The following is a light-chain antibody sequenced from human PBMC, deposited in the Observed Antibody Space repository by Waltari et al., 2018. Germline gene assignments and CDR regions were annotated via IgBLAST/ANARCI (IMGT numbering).Light chain of an antibody. V-gene: IGKV1-39*01. CDR2: SAS. J-gene: IGKJ2*01. Sequence: IQMTQAPSSMSASVGDSVTLTCRTSQHITGHLNWFQQQPGKAPKLLIHSASALQSGVPSRFSGRGSGTHFTLTISSLQPEDFATYFCQQSYITPYTFGQGTKLEIK. CDR1: QHITGH. CDR3: QQSYITPYT.